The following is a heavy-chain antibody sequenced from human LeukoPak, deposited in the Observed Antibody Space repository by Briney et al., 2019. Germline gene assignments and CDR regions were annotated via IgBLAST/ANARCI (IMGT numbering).Heavy chain of an antibody. D-gene: IGHD3-16*01. J-gene: IGHJ6*02. CDR3: ARGGGLDV. CDR1: GFTFSSYW. CDR2: INHNGNVN. V-gene: IGHV3-7*03. Sequence: GGSLRLSGAASGFTFSSYWMNWARQAPGKGLEWVASINHNGNVNYYVDSVKGRFTISRDNAKNSLYLQMSNLRAEDTAVYFCARGGGLDVWGQGATVTVSS.